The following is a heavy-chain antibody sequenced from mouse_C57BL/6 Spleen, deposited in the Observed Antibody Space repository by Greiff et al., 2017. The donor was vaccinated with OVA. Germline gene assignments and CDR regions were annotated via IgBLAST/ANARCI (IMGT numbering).Heavy chain of an antibody. V-gene: IGHV2-2*01. CDR2: IWSGGST. J-gene: IGHJ4*01. Sequence: VQLQESGPGLVQPSQSLSITCTVSGFSLTSYGVHWVRQSPGKGLEWLGVIWSGGSTDYNAAFISSLSISKDNSKSQVFFKMNSLQADDTAIYYCARKAAYSRDYAMDYWGQGTSVTVSS. CDR1: GFSLTSYG. D-gene: IGHD2-10*01. CDR3: ARKAAYSRDYAMDY.